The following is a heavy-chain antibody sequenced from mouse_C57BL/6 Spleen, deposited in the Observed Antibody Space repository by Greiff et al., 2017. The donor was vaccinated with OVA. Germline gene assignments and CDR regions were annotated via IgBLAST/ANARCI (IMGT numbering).Heavy chain of an antibody. CDR3: ARSPHYYYGSSDYAMDY. D-gene: IGHD1-1*01. J-gene: IGHJ4*01. V-gene: IGHV1-18*01. CDR2: INPNNGGT. CDR1: GYTFTDYN. Sequence: EVQLQQSGPELVKPGASVKIPCKASGYTFTDYNMDWVKQSHGKSLAWIGDINPNNGGTIYNQKFKGKATLTVDKSSSTAYMELRSLTSEDTAVYYCARSPHYYYGSSDYAMDYWGQGTSVTVSS.